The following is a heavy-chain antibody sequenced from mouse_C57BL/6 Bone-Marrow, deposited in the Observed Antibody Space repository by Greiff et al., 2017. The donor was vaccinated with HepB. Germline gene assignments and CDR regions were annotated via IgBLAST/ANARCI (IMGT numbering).Heavy chain of an antibody. CDR2: ISNGGGST. D-gene: IGHD2-1*01. Sequence: EVQGVESGGGLVQPGGSLKLSCAASGFTFSDYYMYWVRQTPEKRLEWVAYISNGGGSTYYPDTVKGRFTISRDNAKNTLYLQMSRLKSEDTAMYYCARPPYGNYPMDYWGQGTSVTVSS. CDR3: ARPPYGNYPMDY. V-gene: IGHV5-12*01. CDR1: GFTFSDYY. J-gene: IGHJ4*01.